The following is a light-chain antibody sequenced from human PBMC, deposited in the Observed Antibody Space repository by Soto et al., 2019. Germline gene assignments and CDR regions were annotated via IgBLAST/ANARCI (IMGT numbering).Light chain of an antibody. CDR3: GADHGSGSDFVWV. V-gene: IGLV9-49*03. J-gene: IGLJ3*02. Sequence: QSVLTQPPSASASLGASVTLTCTLTSAYRNYRVNWYHQRPGKGPRFLMRGGTGGIVGSRGAGIPDRFSVSASGLNRYLTISNIQEEDEGDYHCGADHGSGSDFVWVFGGGTKVTVL. CDR1: SAYRNYR. CDR2: GGTGGIVG.